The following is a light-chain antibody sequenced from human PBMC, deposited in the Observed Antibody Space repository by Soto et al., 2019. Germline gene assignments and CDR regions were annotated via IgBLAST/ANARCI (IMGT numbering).Light chain of an antibody. CDR1: QSVSSSY. Sequence: EIVLTQSPGTLSLSPGERVTLSCRASQSVSSSYLAWYQQKPGQAPRLLLYGASSRATGIPDWFSGSGSGTDFTLIISRLEPEDFAVYYCQQYCTSPWTFGQGTKVEIK. CDR2: GAS. J-gene: IGKJ1*01. V-gene: IGKV3-20*01. CDR3: QQYCTSPWT.